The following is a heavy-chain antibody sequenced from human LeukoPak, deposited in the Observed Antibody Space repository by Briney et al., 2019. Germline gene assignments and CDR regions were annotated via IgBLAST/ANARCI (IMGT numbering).Heavy chain of an antibody. Sequence: PSETLSLTCTVSGDSINNYHWSWIRQPPGKGLEWIAFIYTSGNTNYDPSLRSRVTISMDTSKNKFSLKLSSVTAADTAVYYCAREGCSGGSCYSNYWGQGTLVTVSS. D-gene: IGHD2-15*01. J-gene: IGHJ4*02. CDR1: GDSINNYH. V-gene: IGHV4-4*08. CDR3: AREGCSGGSCYSNY. CDR2: IYTSGNT.